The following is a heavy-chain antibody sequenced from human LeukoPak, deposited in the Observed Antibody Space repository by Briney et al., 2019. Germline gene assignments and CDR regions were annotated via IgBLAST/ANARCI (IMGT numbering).Heavy chain of an antibody. V-gene: IGHV4-39*01. CDR2: IYYSGST. J-gene: IGHJ4*02. Sequence: SETLSLTCTVSGDSISSSSYYWGWIRQPPGKGLEWIGSIYYSGSTYYNPSLKSRVTISVDTSKNQFSLNLSSVTAADTAVYYCARLYYDSSGYYQICYFDYWGQGTLVTVSS. CDR3: ARLYYDSSGYYQICYFDY. D-gene: IGHD3-22*01. CDR1: GDSISSSSYY.